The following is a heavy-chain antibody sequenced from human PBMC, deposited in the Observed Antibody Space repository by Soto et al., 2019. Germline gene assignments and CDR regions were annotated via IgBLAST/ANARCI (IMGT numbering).Heavy chain of an antibody. J-gene: IGHJ4*02. D-gene: IGHD2-15*01. CDR2: ISTDRGDT. CDR1: GYSFTTHD. Sequence: RASVKVSCKASGYSFTTHDITWLRQAPGKGLEWVGGISTDRGDTIYPQNLQGRVTMTTDSSTSTVYMELKSLRSDDTAVYYCARDDLNRGGKYFDYWGQGTLVTVSS. CDR3: ARDDLNRGGKYFDY. V-gene: IGHV1-18*01.